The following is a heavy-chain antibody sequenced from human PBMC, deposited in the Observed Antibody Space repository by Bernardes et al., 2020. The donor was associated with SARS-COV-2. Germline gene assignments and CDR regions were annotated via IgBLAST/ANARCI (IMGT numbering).Heavy chain of an antibody. CDR1: GGSFSGYY. CDR3: ARGSDTTVLWFDS. Sequence: SETLSLTCGVYGGSFSGYYWSWIRQSPGKGLEWIGEINHSGDTIYNPSLKSRVTVSVDTSKKQFSLKLTSVTDADTAVYYCARGSDTTVLWFDSWGQGTLVTVSS. CDR2: INHSGDT. D-gene: IGHD4-4*01. J-gene: IGHJ5*01. V-gene: IGHV4-34*01.